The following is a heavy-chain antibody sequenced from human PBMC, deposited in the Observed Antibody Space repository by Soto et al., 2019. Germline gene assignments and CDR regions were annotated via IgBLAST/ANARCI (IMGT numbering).Heavy chain of an antibody. Sequence: SGTLPLTCAVYGGSFGGYYWSWIRQPPGKWLEWIGEINHSGSTNYNPSLKSRVTISVDTSKNQFSLKLSSVTAADTAVYYCARAARPEDDNPNPASWFDPWGQGTLVTVSS. CDR2: INHSGST. V-gene: IGHV4-34*01. D-gene: IGHD3-9*01. J-gene: IGHJ5*02. CDR1: GGSFGGYY. CDR3: ARAARPEDDNPNPASWFDP.